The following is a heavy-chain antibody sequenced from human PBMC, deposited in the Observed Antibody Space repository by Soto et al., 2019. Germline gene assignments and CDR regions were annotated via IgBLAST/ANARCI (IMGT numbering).Heavy chain of an antibody. D-gene: IGHD2-15*01. CDR3: ARDTRPSAGSDH. CDR1: GLTFSGCW. J-gene: IGHJ4*02. Sequence: EVQLVESGGGLVQPGGSLRLSCASASGLTFSGCWMSWVGQAPGKGLEWVANIKQDGSEKYYVDSVKGRFTISRDNAKDSLFLHMSSLRVQDSAVYYCARDTRPSAGSDHWGQVCLLTVSS. V-gene: IGHV3-7*01. CDR2: IKQDGSEK.